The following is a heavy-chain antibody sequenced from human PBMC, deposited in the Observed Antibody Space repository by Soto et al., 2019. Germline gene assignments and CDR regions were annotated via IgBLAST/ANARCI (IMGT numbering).Heavy chain of an antibody. Sequence: ASVKVSCKASGGTFSSYAISWVRQAPGQGLEWMGGIIPIFGTANYAQKFQGRVTITADESTSTAYMELSSLRSEDTAVYYCARAGGSMATRLDYWGQGTLVTVSS. CDR1: GGTFSSYA. D-gene: IGHD5-12*01. J-gene: IGHJ4*02. CDR3: ARAGGSMATRLDY. V-gene: IGHV1-69*13. CDR2: IIPIFGTA.